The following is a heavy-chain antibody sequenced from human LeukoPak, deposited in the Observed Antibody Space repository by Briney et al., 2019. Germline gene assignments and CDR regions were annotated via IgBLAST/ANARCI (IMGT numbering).Heavy chain of an antibody. J-gene: IGHJ4*02. Sequence: GASMQIFSKASGYGFSSYWIGWGRQLPRKSLVWMGIIYPGDSDTRYSPSFQGQVTISADKSISTAYLQWSSLKASDTAMYYCARQEGATTMVYWGQGTLVTVSS. CDR1: GYGFSSYW. CDR2: IYPGDSDT. CDR3: ARQEGATTMVY. D-gene: IGHD1-26*01. V-gene: IGHV5-51*01.